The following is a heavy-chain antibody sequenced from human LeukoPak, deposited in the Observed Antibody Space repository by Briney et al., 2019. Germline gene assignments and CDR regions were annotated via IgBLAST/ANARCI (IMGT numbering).Heavy chain of an antibody. CDR2: IKQDGSEK. Sequence: GGSLRLSCAASGFTFSSYWMSWVRQAPGKGLEWVANIKQDGSEKYYVDSVKGRFTISRDNAKNSLYLQMNSLRAEDTAVYYRAREYGRFGELGMDVWGKGTTVTVSS. CDR1: GFTFSSYW. D-gene: IGHD3-10*01. V-gene: IGHV3-7*03. CDR3: AREYGRFGELGMDV. J-gene: IGHJ6*04.